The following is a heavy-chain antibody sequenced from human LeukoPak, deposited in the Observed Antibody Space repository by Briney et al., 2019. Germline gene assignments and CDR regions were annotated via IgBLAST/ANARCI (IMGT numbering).Heavy chain of an antibody. CDR3: AKDSELLCGGWFDP. V-gene: IGHV3-23*01. J-gene: IGHJ5*02. CDR2: ISGHGSST. D-gene: IGHD2-2*01. Sequence: GGSLRLSCAASGFTFSSYALSWVRQAPGKGLEWISAISGHGSSTYYADSVKGRFTISRDNSKNTLYLQMNSLRAEDTAVYYCAKDSELLCGGWFDPWGQGTLVTVPS. CDR1: GFTFSSYA.